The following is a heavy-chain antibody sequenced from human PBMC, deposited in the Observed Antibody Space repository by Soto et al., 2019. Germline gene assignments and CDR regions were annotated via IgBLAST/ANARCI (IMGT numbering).Heavy chain of an antibody. J-gene: IGHJ4*02. CDR3: AKLLVLEYEVQDFDL. CDR2: INPNSGGT. Sequence: ASVKVSCKASGYTFTGYYMHWVRQAPGQGLEWMGWINPNSGGTNYAQKFQGRVTMTRDTSISTAYMELSRLRSDDTAVYYCAKLLVLEYEVQDFDLWGQGAQVTVSS. CDR1: GYTFTGYY. D-gene: IGHD2-8*02. V-gene: IGHV1-2*02.